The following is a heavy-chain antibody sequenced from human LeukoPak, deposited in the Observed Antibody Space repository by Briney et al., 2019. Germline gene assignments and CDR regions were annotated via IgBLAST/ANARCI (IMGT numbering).Heavy chain of an antibody. V-gene: IGHV5-51*01. D-gene: IGHD4/OR15-4a*01. CDR2: IYPGDSDT. CDR1: GYTFTNYW. J-gene: IGHJ4*02. Sequence: GGSLKISCQGSGYTFTNYWIAWVRQLPGKGLEWMGMIYPGDSDTRYSPSFQGHVTISADKSITTAYLQWSSLKSSDTAMYYCARHIGLTTRYFDYWGQGTLVTVSS. CDR3: ARHIGLTTRYFDY.